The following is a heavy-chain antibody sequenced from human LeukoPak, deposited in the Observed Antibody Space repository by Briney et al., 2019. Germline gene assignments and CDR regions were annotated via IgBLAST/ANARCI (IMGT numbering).Heavy chain of an antibody. D-gene: IGHD4-23*01. CDR2: IGSDSNHI. J-gene: IGHJ4*02. CDR3: ATYGANWGYYFDY. Sequence: GGSLRLSCAASGFTFSSYSMNWVRQAPGKGLEWVSSIGSDSNHIYYADSVKGRFTISRDNTKKSLYLQMNSLRAEDTAVYYCATYGANWGYYFDYWGQGTLVTVSS. CDR1: GFTFSSYS. V-gene: IGHV3-21*01.